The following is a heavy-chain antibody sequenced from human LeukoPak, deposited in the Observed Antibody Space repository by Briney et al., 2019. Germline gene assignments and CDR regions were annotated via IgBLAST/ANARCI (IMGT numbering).Heavy chain of an antibody. V-gene: IGHV4-34*01. CDR1: GGSFSGYY. D-gene: IGHD1-26*01. Sequence: SETLSLTCAVYGGSFSGYYWSWIRQPPGKGLEWIGEINHSGSTNYNPSLKSRVTISVDTSKNQFSLKLSSVTAADTAVYYCARLYSGSYWGQGTLVTVSS. J-gene: IGHJ4*02. CDR3: ARLYSGSY. CDR2: INHSGST.